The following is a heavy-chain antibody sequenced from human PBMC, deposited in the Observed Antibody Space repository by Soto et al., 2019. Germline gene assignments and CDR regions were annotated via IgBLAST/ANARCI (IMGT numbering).Heavy chain of an antibody. CDR3: ATPYYFNH. Sequence: PGGSLRLSCAASGFMFSAYTMNWVRQAPGKGLEWLSSISDDSSYIDYADSLRGRCTVSRDNARNSLYLQIDSLGVEDTAVYYCATPYYFNHWGPGTLVTV. V-gene: IGHV3-21*06. CDR1: GFMFSAYT. D-gene: IGHD3-16*01. J-gene: IGHJ1*01. CDR2: ISDDSSYI.